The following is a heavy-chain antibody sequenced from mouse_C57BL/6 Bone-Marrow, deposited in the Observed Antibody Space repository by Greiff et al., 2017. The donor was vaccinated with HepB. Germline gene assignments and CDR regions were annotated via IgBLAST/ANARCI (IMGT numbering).Heavy chain of an antibody. J-gene: IGHJ2*01. CDR2: IDPSDSYT. V-gene: IGHV1-69*01. D-gene: IGHD2-4*01. CDR3: ARSGDDYYFDY. Sequence: QVQLQQPGAELVMPGASVKLSCKASGYTFTSYWMHWVKQRPGQGLEWIGEIDPSDSYTNYNQKFKGKSTLTVDKSSSTAYMQLSSLTSEDSAVYYCARSGDDYYFDYWGLGTTLTVSS. CDR1: GYTFTSYW.